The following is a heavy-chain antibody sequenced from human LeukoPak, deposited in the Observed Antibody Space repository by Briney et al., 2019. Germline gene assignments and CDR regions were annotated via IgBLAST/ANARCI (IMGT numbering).Heavy chain of an antibody. CDR2: IRQDGSEK. Sequence: GGSLRLSCAASGFIFSRDWMSWVREAPGKGLEWVANIRQDGSEKYYVDSVKGRFTISRDNAENSLYLQMNSLRAEDTAVYFCARTSNSYGPFLYWGQGTLVTVSS. CDR1: GFIFSRDW. CDR3: ARTSNSYGPFLY. V-gene: IGHV3-7*01. D-gene: IGHD5-18*01. J-gene: IGHJ4*02.